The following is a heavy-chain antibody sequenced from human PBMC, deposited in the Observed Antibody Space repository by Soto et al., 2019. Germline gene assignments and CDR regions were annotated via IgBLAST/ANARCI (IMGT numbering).Heavy chain of an antibody. Sequence: GGSLRLSCAASGFTFDDYTMHWVRQAPGKGLEWVSLISWDGGSTYYADSVKGRFTISRDNSKNSLYLQMNSLRTEDTALYYCAKSYGANQLQLWLPFDYWGQGTLVTV. CDR1: GFTFDDYT. CDR3: AKSYGANQLQLWLPFDY. V-gene: IGHV3-43*01. D-gene: IGHD5-18*01. CDR2: ISWDGGST. J-gene: IGHJ4*02.